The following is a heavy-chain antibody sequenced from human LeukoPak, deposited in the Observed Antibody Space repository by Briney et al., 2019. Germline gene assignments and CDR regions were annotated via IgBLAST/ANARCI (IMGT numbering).Heavy chain of an antibody. V-gene: IGHV1-8*01. CDR2: VNPNSGHT. Sequence: ASVNVSCKASGYTFTIYDVNWVRQATGQGLEWMGWVNPNSGHTGYAQKFQGRVTMTTNTSISTAYMELSSLRSEDTAVYYCARGAPGSYCSGGSCPYFDYWGQGTLVSVSS. CDR1: GYTFTIYD. J-gene: IGHJ4*02. CDR3: ARGAPGSYCSGGSCPYFDY. D-gene: IGHD2-15*01.